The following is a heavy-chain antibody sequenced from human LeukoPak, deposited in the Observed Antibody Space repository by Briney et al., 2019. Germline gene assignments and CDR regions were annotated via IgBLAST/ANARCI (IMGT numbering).Heavy chain of an antibody. J-gene: IGHJ4*02. CDR2: INHSGST. CDR3: ARLYCSSTSCYALFDY. D-gene: IGHD2-2*01. CDR1: GGSFSGYY. V-gene: IGHV4-34*01. Sequence: SETLSLTCAVYGGSFSGYYWSWIRQPPGKGLEWIGEINHSGSTNYNPSLKSRVTISVDTSKNQFSLKLSSVTAADTAVYYCARLYCSSTSCYALFDYWGQGTLVTDSS.